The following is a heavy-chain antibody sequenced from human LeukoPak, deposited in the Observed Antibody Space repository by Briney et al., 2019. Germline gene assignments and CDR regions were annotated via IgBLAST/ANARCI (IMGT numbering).Heavy chain of an antibody. V-gene: IGHV3-23*01. J-gene: IGHJ4*02. Sequence: GGSLRLSCTASGFTFGDYAMNWFRQAPGKGLEWVSAISGSGGSTYYADSVKGRFTISRDNSKNTLYLQMNSLRAEDTAVYYCAKSPRGSGSYYRYYFDYWGQGTLVTVSS. CDR1: GFTFGDYA. D-gene: IGHD3-10*01. CDR3: AKSPRGSGSYYRYYFDY. CDR2: ISGSGGST.